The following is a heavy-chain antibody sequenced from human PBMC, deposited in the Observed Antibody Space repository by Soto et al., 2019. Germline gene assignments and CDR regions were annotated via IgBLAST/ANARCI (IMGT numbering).Heavy chain of an antibody. V-gene: IGHV3-23*01. D-gene: IGHD1-26*01. Sequence: ELQLLESGGGLVQPGGSLRLSCAASGFTFSSCTMGWVRQAPGKGLEWVSSVSRGGHYTFYADSVKGRFTISRDNSMNTLYLPMNSLRAEDTAVYYWAKRREESGSYFDYWGHGTLVTVSS. J-gene: IGHJ4*01. CDR3: AKRREESGSYFDY. CDR1: GFTFSSCT. CDR2: VSRGGHYT.